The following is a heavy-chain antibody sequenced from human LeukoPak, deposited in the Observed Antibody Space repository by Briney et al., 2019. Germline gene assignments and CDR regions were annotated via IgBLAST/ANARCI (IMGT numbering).Heavy chain of an antibody. D-gene: IGHD3-10*01. CDR1: GFTFSDYY. CDR2: ISSSSSTI. V-gene: IGHV3-11*04. J-gene: IGHJ5*02. Sequence: GGSLRLSCAASGFTFSDYYMSWIRQAPGKGLEWVSYISSSSSTIYYADSVKGRFTISRDNAKNTLYLQMNSPRAEDTAVYYCAREYGFGSGSYYPWGQGTLVIVSS. CDR3: AREYGFGSGSYYP.